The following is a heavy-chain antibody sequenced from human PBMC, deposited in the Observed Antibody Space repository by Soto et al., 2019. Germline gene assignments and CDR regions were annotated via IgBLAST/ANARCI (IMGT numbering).Heavy chain of an antibody. CDR2: IHYFGST. D-gene: IGHD1-26*01. CDR1: GGSLNSSSYH. CDR3: ARGGSYVGFDS. J-gene: IGHJ4*02. Sequence: SETLSLTCTFSGGSLNSSSYHWSWIRQPTGKGLEWIGYIHYFGSTKYNPSLESRVVISVDTSKNQFSLKVPSVTAADTAKYFCARGGSYVGFDSWGQGARVT. V-gene: IGHV4-61*10.